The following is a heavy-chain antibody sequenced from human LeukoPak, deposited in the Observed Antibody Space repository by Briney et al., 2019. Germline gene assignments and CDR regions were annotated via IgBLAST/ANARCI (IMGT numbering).Heavy chain of an antibody. D-gene: IGHD3-22*01. Sequence: GGSLRLSCAASGFTFSSYAMHWVRQAPGKGLEWVAVISYDGSNKYYADSVKGRFTISRDNSKNTLYLQMNSLRAEDTAVYYCAQDLYYYDSSGLGDWGQGTLVTVSS. V-gene: IGHV3-30*04. CDR1: GFTFSSYA. CDR3: AQDLYYYDSSGLGD. CDR2: ISYDGSNK. J-gene: IGHJ4*02.